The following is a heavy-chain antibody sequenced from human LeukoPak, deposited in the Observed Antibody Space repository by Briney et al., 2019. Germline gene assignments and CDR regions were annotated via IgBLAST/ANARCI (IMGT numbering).Heavy chain of an antibody. Sequence: GASVKVSCKASGYTFTGYYMHWVRQAPGQGLEWMGRINPNSSGTNYAQKFQGRVTMTRDTSISTAYMELSRLRSDDTAVYYCARGPSVSSWYRDYYYYGMDVWGQGTTVTVSS. CDR3: ARGPSVSSWYRDYYYYGMDV. D-gene: IGHD6-13*01. V-gene: IGHV1-2*06. CDR2: INPNSSGT. J-gene: IGHJ6*02. CDR1: GYTFTGYY.